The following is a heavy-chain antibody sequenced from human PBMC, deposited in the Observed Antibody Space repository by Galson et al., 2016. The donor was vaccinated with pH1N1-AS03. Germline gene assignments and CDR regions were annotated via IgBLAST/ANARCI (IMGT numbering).Heavy chain of an antibody. Sequence: SLRLSCAVSGFSLSNYWMTWFRQAPGKGLEWEANINKDGSEKRYVDSVKGRFTISRDTAKNSVFLQMNSVRVADRAVYYCARLPRGPWRFDYWGQGTLVTVSS. CDR2: INKDGSEK. J-gene: IGHJ4*02. CDR3: ARLPRGPWRFDY. D-gene: IGHD3-10*01. V-gene: IGHV3-7*01. CDR1: GFSLSNYW.